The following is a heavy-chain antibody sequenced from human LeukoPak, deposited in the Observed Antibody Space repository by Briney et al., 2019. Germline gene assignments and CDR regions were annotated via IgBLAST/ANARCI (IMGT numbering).Heavy chain of an antibody. CDR3: ARERSYYDSSGSYYYYGMDV. CDR2: IISIFGTA. V-gene: IGHV1-69*13. J-gene: IGHJ6*02. D-gene: IGHD3-22*01. Sequence: GASVKVSCKASGGTFSSYAISWVRQAPGQGLVWMGGIISIFGTANYAQKFQGRVTITADESTSTAYMELSSLRSEDTAVYYCARERSYYDSSGSYYYYGMDVWGQGTTVTVSS. CDR1: GGTFSSYA.